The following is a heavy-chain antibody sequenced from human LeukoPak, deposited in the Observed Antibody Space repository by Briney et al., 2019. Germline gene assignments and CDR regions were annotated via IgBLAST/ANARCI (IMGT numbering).Heavy chain of an antibody. D-gene: IGHD3-9*01. CDR3: ARVDYDILTGYSLDAFDI. CDR2: IYYSGST. J-gene: IGHJ3*02. V-gene: IGHV4-59*01. Sequence: SETLSLTCTVSGGSISSYYWSWIRQPPGKGPEWIGYIYYSGSTNYNPSLKSRVTISVDTSKNQFSLKLSSVTAADTAVYYSARVDYDILTGYSLDAFDIWGQGTMVTVSS. CDR1: GGSISSYY.